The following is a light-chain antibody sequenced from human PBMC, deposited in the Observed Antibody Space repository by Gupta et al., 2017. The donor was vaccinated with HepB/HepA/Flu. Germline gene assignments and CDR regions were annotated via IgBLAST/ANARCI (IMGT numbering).Light chain of an antibody. J-gene: IGLJ2*01. CDR3: MIWPSNAVV. CDR2: YYSDSDK. CDR1: SDINVGSYN. Sequence: QPVLTQPPSSSASPGESASLPFPLPSDINVGSYNIYWYQQKPGSPPRYLLYYYSDSDKGQGSGVPSRFSGSKDASANTGILLISGLQSEDEADYYCMIWPSNAVVFGGGTKLTVL. V-gene: IGLV5-37*01.